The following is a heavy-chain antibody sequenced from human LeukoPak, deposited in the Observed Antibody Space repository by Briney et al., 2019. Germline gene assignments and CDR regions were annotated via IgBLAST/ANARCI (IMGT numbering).Heavy chain of an antibody. CDR3: ARDDNNRRIAAASAFDI. CDR1: GFTFTSSA. V-gene: IGHV1-58*02. Sequence: EASVKVSCKASGFTFTSSAMQWVRQARGQRLEWIGWIVVGSGNTNYAQKFQERVTITRDMSTSTAYMELSSLRSEDTAVYYCARDDNNRRIAAASAFDIWGQGTVVTVSS. CDR2: IVVGSGNT. D-gene: IGHD6-13*01. J-gene: IGHJ3*02.